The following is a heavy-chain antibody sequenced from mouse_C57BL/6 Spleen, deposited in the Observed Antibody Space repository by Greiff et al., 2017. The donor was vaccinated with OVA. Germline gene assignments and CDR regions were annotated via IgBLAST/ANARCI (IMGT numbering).Heavy chain of an antibody. CDR2: IDPETGGT. Sequence: QVHVKQSGAELVRPGASVTLSCKASGYTFTDYEMHWVKQTPVHGLEWIGAIDPETGGTAYNQKFKGKAILTADKSSSTAYMELRSLTSEDSAFYYCTRSPPYYAMDYWGQGTSVTVSS. J-gene: IGHJ4*01. V-gene: IGHV1-15*01. CDR1: GYTFTDYE. CDR3: TRSPPYYAMDY.